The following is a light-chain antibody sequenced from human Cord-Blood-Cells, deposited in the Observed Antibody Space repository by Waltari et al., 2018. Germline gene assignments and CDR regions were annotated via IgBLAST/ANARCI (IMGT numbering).Light chain of an antibody. V-gene: IGKV1-5*01. CDR2: DAS. J-gene: IGKJ1*01. CDR1: QSISSW. Sequence: DIQMTQSPSTLSASVGDRVTITCRASQSISSWLAWYQQKPGKAPKLLIYDASSLESGVPSRFSGSGSGTEFTLTISSLQPDDFATYYCQQYISYSSTFGQGTKVEIK. CDR3: QQYISYSST.